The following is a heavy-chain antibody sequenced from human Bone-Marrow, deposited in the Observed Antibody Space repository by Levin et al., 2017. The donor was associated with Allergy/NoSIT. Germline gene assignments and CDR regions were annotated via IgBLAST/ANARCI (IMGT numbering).Heavy chain of an antibody. J-gene: IGHJ4*02. CDR1: GFTFNTYA. Sequence: PGGSLRLSCAASGFTFNTYAMHWVRQAPGKGLEWVAGLSYGGSEEFYADSVKGRFTISRDNSKDTLYLQLNSLIADDTAVFYCARGYSSSSLFDYWGRGTLVTVSS. D-gene: IGHD6-6*01. V-gene: IGHV3-30-3*01. CDR3: ARGYSSSSLFDY. CDR2: LSYGGSEE.